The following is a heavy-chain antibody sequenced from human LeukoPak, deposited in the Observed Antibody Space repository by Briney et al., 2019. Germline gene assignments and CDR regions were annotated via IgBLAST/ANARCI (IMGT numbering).Heavy chain of an antibody. Sequence: RRSLRLSRAASGFTFSSYGTHCVRQAPGKGLEWVAFIRYDGSNKSYTAPVKGRFTISRDNSKNTLYLQMNTLRAEDTAVYYCAKDSQYSSSWPTYRYYYGMNVWGQGTTVTVSS. J-gene: IGHJ6*02. V-gene: IGHV3-30*02. CDR1: GFTFSSYG. CDR3: AKDSQYSSSWPTYRYYYGMNV. D-gene: IGHD6-13*01. CDR2: IRYDGSNK.